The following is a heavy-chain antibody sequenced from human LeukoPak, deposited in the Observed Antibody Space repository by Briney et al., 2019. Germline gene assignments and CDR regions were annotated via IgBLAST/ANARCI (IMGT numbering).Heavy chain of an antibody. D-gene: IGHD5-18*01. CDR2: IYYSGST. V-gene: IGHV4-59*12. CDR1: GGSISSYY. CDR3: ARPRGYSYGL. J-gene: IGHJ4*02. Sequence: SETLSLTCTVSGGSISSYYWSWIRQPPGKGLEWIGYIYYSGSTNYNPSLKSRVTISVDTSKNQFSLKLSSVTAADTAVYYCARPRGYSYGLWGQGTLVTVSS.